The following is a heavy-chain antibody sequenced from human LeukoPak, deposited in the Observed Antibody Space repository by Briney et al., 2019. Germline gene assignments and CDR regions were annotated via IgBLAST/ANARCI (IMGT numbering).Heavy chain of an antibody. CDR2: ISGSGDNT. D-gene: IGHD6-19*01. V-gene: IGHV3-23*01. J-gene: IGHJ4*02. CDR3: ATLHGQWLVRGYYFDY. Sequence: GGSLRLSCAASGFTFSSYAMSWVRQAPGKGLEWVSGISGSGDNTYYADSVKGRFTISRDNSKNTLYLQMNSLRAEDTAVYYCATLHGQWLVRGYYFDYWGQGTLVTVSS. CDR1: GFTFSSYA.